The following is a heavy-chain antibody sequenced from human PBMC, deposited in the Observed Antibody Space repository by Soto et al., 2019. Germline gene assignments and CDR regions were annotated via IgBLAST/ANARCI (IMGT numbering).Heavy chain of an antibody. V-gene: IGHV3-9*01. J-gene: IGHJ3*02. Sequence: GGSLRLSCAASRFTFDDYAMHWVRQAPGKGLEWVSGISWNSGSIGYADSVKGRFTISRDNAKNSLYLQMNSLRAEDTALYYCAKDNSPGYYDSSGYSDAFDIWGQGTMVTVSS. CDR1: RFTFDDYA. CDR3: AKDNSPGYYDSSGYSDAFDI. CDR2: ISWNSGSI. D-gene: IGHD3-22*01.